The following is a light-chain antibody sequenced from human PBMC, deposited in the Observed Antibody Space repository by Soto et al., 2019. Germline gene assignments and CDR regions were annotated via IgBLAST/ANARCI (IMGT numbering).Light chain of an antibody. J-gene: IGKJ1*01. CDR1: QSVSSN. CDR3: QQYSSSRT. Sequence: IVMTQSPATLSVSPGERATLSCRASQSVSSNLAWYQQKPGQAPRLLIYGGSSRATGIPVRFSGSGSETDFTLTITRLEPEDFAVYYCQQYSSSRTFGQGTKVDI. CDR2: GGS. V-gene: IGKV3-20*01.